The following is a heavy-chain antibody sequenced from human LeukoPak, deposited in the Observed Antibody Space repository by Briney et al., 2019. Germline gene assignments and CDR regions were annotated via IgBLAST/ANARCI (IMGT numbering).Heavy chain of an antibody. V-gene: IGHV3-21*01. CDR2: ISSSSSYI. CDR1: GFTFSSYS. D-gene: IGHD5-18*01. Sequence: PGGSLRLSCAASGFTFSSYSMNWVRQAPGKGLEWVSSISSSSSYIYYADSVKGRFTISRDNAKNSLYLQMNSLRAEDTAVYYCARDLDTAIVSGAFDIWGQGTMVTVSS. J-gene: IGHJ3*02. CDR3: ARDLDTAIVSGAFDI.